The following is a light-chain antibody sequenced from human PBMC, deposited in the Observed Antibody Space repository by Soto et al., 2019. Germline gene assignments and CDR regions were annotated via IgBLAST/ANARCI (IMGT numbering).Light chain of an antibody. J-gene: IGLJ3*02. V-gene: IGLV2-14*01. CDR3: SSYTSSSTLE. CDR1: SSDVGGYNY. CDR2: EVS. Sequence: QSALTQPASVSGSPGQSITISCTGTSSDVGGYNYVSWYQQHPGKAPKLMIYEVSNRPSGVSNRFSGSKSGNTASLTISGLQAEDEAVYYCSSYTSSSTLEFGGGTKVTVL.